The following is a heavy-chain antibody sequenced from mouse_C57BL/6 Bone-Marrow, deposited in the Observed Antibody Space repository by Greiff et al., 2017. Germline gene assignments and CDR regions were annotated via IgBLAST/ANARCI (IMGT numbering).Heavy chain of an antibody. D-gene: IGHD1-1*01. CDR3: ARSQITTVVAPYYFDY. J-gene: IGHJ2*01. V-gene: IGHV1-54*01. Sequence: QVQLQQSGAELVRPGTSVKVSCKASGYAFTNYLIEWVKQRPGQGLEWIGVSNPGSGGTNYNEKFKGKATLTADKSSSTAYMQLSSLTSEASAVYFCARSQITTVVAPYYFDYWGQGTTLTVSS. CDR2: SNPGSGGT. CDR1: GYAFTNYL.